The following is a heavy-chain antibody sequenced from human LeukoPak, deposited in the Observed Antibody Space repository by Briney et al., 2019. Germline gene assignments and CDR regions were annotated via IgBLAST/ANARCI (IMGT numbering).Heavy chain of an antibody. Sequence: ASVKVSCKASGYTFTGYYMHWVRQAPGQGLEWMGWINPNSGGTNYAQKFQGRVTMTRDTSISTAYMELSRLRPDDTAVYYCARVRGYSSSWYYWGQGTLVTVSS. J-gene: IGHJ4*02. D-gene: IGHD6-13*01. CDR1: GYTFTGYY. CDR3: ARVRGYSSSWYY. V-gene: IGHV1-2*02. CDR2: INPNSGGT.